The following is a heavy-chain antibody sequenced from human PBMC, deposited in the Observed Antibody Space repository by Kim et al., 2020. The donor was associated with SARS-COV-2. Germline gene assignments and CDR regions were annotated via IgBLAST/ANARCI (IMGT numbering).Heavy chain of an antibody. D-gene: IGHD2-8*02. V-gene: IGHV3-33*01. Sequence: GGSLRLSCAASGFTFSSYGMHWVRQAPGKGLEWVAVIWYDGSNKYYADSVKGRFTISRDNSKNTLYLQMNSLRAEDTAVYYCATEDCTGGVCYLDYWGQGTLVTVSS. CDR3: ATEDCTGGVCYLDY. J-gene: IGHJ4*02. CDR2: IWYDGSNK. CDR1: GFTFSSYG.